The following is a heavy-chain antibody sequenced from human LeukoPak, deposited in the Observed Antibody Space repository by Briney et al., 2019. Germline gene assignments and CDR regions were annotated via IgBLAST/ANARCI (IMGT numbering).Heavy chain of an antibody. CDR1: GFTFSSYA. V-gene: IGHV3-30-3*01. CDR3: ASLGYGSGSGTSD. CDR2: ISYDGSNK. D-gene: IGHD3-10*01. J-gene: IGHJ4*02. Sequence: GGSLRLSCSASGFTFSSYAMHWVRQAPGKGLEWVAVISYDGSNKYYAGSVKGRFTISRDNSKNTLYLQMNSLRAEDTAVYYCASLGYGSGSGTSDWGQGTLVTVSS.